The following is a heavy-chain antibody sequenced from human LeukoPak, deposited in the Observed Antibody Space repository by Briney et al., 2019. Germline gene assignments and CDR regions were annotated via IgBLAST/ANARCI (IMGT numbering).Heavy chain of an antibody. J-gene: IGHJ5*02. CDR2: IHHSGNS. CDR3: TRGHWGLQS. CDR1: GAFITDYY. D-gene: IGHD7-27*01. V-gene: IGHV4-59*01. Sequence: SETLSLTCTVSGAFITDYYWSWIRQSPGKGLEWISYIHHSGNSDYNPSLRSRVTTSLDTSKNQFSLNLISVTAADTAVYYCTRGHWGLQSWSQGTLVTVSS.